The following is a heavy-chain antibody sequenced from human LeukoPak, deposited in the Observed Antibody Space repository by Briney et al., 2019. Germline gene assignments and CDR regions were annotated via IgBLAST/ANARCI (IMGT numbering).Heavy chain of an antibody. D-gene: IGHD2/OR15-2a*01. CDR2: ISGSGTTA. CDR3: TRNMGLDS. CDR1: GFIFKSQD. J-gene: IGHJ4*02. Sequence: GGSLRLSCVGIGFIFKSQDMNWVRQAPGKGLEWVSSISGSGTTAWYADAVKGRFTTSRDNSKNTLSLQMNSLRAEDTAVYYCTRNMGLDSWGQGTLVTVST. V-gene: IGHV3-23*01.